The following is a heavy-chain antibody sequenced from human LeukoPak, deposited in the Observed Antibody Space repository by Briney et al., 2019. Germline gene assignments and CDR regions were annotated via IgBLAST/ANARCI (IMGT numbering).Heavy chain of an antibody. J-gene: IGHJ4*02. CDR3: AKDSGPYTSGYYGH. V-gene: IGHV3-74*01. Sequence: GTSLRLSCAASGFTFSSYWMHWVRQAPGKGLVWVSRINSDGSSTSYADSVKGRFTISRDNSKNTLFLQMNSLRAEDTAVYYCAKDSGPYTSGYYGHWGQGTLVTVSS. D-gene: IGHD3-22*01. CDR2: INSDGSST. CDR1: GFTFSSYW.